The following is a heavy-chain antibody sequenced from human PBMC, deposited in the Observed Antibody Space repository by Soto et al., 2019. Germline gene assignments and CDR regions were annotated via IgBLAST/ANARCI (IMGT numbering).Heavy chain of an antibody. CDR1: QFTFSDYG. V-gene: IGHV3-33*01. CDR2: IWYDGIKK. J-gene: IGHJ4*02. CDR3: VRDTYDTSADY. Sequence: QVQLVESGGGVVQPGRSLRLSCVVSQFTFSDYGMHWIRQAPDQGLEWLGTIWYDGIKKIYGDSVRGRFTIFRDNSKNTLYLQMNSLRVEDTAVYYCVRDTYDTSADYWGRGSLVIVSP. D-gene: IGHD3-22*01.